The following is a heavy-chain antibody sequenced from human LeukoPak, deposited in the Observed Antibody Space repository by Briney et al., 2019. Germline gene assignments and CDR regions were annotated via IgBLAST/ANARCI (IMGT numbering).Heavy chain of an antibody. CDR3: ARDMIILQS. Sequence: PGGSLRLSCAASGFTFSSYWMHWVRQAPGKGLGWVANIKQDGSEKYYVDSVKGRFTISRDNAKKSLYLQMNSLRAEDTAVYFCARDMIILQSWGQGTLVTVSS. J-gene: IGHJ5*02. V-gene: IGHV3-7*04. CDR1: GFTFSSYW. D-gene: IGHD3-16*01. CDR2: IKQDGSEK.